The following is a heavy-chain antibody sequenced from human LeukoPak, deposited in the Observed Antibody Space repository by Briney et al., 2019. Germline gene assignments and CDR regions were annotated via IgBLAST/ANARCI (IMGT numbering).Heavy chain of an antibody. D-gene: IGHD3-16*01. CDR2: ISYHGTGQ. Sequence: GRSLRLSCAAAGFTFSDYTIHWVRQAPGKGLEWVAVISYHGTGQYYADSVKGRFSISRDNSKNTLYLQMNSLRTEDTAVYYCARDWGTLTDGFDIWGQGTMVIVSS. J-gene: IGHJ3*02. CDR1: GFTFSDYT. CDR3: ARDWGTLTDGFDI. V-gene: IGHV3-30*04.